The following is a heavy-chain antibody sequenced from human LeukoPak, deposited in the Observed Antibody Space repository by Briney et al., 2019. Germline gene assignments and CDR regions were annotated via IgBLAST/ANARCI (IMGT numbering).Heavy chain of an antibody. CDR2: ISSSSYI. D-gene: IGHD2/OR15-2a*01. CDR1: GFTFSSYS. Sequence: GGSLRLSCAASGFTFSSYSMNWVRQAPGKGLEWVSSISSSSYIYYADSVKGRFTISRDNSKNTLYLQMNSLRAEDTAVYYCAKEGIILSPWFDPWGQGTLVTVSS. CDR3: AKEGIILSPWFDP. V-gene: IGHV3-21*04. J-gene: IGHJ5*02.